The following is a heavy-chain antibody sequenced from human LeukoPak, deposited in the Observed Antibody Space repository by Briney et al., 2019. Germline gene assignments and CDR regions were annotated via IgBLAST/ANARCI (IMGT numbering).Heavy chain of an antibody. J-gene: IGHJ6*03. CDR3: ARGRTGTGYYYYMDV. Sequence: NPSETLSLTCTVSGASISSYFWSWLRQPPGKGLEWIGYIYYSGSANYNPSLKSRVTISVDTSKNQFSLKLSSVTAADTAVYYCARGRTGTGYYYYMDVWGKGTTVTISS. CDR2: IYYSGSA. V-gene: IGHV4-59*12. CDR1: GASISSYF. D-gene: IGHD1-1*01.